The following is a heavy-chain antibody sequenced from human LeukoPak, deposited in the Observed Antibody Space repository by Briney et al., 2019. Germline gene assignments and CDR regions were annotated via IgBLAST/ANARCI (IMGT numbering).Heavy chain of an antibody. CDR3: ARHIAADYGMDV. J-gene: IGHJ6*02. D-gene: IGHD6-13*01. V-gene: IGHV3-21*01. CDR2: ISSSSSYI. CDR1: GFTFSSYS. Sequence: GGSLRLSCAASGFTFSSYSMNWARQAPGKGLEWVSSISSSSSYIYYADSVKGRFTISRDNAKNSLYLQMNSLRAEDTAVYYCARHIAADYGMDVWGQGTTVTVSS.